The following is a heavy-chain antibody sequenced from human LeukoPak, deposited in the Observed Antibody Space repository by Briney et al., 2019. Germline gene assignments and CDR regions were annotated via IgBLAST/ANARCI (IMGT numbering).Heavy chain of an antibody. CDR1: GFTFSSYS. CDR3: ARDIAVAGRNFDY. CDR2: ISSSSSYI. Sequence: GGSLRLSCAVSGFTFSSYSMNWVRQAPGKGLEWVSSISSSSSYIYYADSVKGRFTISRDNAKNSLYLQMNSLRAEDTAVYYCARDIAVAGRNFDYWGQGTLVTVSS. D-gene: IGHD6-19*01. V-gene: IGHV3-21*01. J-gene: IGHJ4*02.